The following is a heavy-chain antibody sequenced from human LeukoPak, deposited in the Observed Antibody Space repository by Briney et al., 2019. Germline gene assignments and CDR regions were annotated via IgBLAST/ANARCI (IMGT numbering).Heavy chain of an antibody. CDR2: IYYSGST. Sequence: PETLSLTCTVPGDSISSYYWSWIRQPPGKGLEWIGYIYYSGSTYYNPSLKSRVTISVDTSKNQFSLKLSSVTAADTAVYYCARGPIQQLVPYYFDYWGQGTLVTVSS. D-gene: IGHD6-6*01. J-gene: IGHJ4*02. CDR1: GDSISSYY. V-gene: IGHV4-59*12. CDR3: ARGPIQQLVPYYFDY.